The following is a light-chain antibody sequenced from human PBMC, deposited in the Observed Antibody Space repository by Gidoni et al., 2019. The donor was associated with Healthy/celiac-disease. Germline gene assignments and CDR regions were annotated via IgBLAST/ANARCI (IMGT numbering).Light chain of an antibody. CDR1: TGAVTSGYY. V-gene: IGLV7-43*01. CDR3: LFDYGCAQLV. J-gene: IGLJ2*01. CDR2: STG. Sequence: QTVVTQKPSLTVSPDRTVTLNCASSTGAVTSGYYPNWFQQKPGQAPSALIYSTGNNHFWTPARFSGSLLGGKAALTLSGVQPEDEDEYYCLFDYGCAQLVFGGGTKLTVL.